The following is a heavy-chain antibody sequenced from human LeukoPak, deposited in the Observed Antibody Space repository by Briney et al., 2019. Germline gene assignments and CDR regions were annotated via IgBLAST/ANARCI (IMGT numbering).Heavy chain of an antibody. D-gene: IGHD3-10*01. CDR3: AGNFGPSGFDP. V-gene: IGHV4-61*02. J-gene: IGHJ5*02. CDR2: IYTSGST. CDR1: GGSISSGSYY. Sequence: PSETLSLTCTVSGGSISSGSYYWSWIRQPAGKGLEWIGRIYTSGSTNYNPSLKSRVTISVDTSKNQFSLKLSSVTAADTAVYYCAGNFGPSGFDPWGQGTLVTVSS.